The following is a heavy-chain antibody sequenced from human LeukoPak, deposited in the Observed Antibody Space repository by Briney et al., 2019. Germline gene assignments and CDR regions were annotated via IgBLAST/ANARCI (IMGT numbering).Heavy chain of an antibody. CDR1: GFTFNRYG. CDR2: IGHDGSNK. J-gene: IGHJ4*02. CDR3: ARDVRIVYYDRSPDY. V-gene: IGHV3-30*02. Sequence: PGGSLRLSCAASGFTFNRYGMHCVRQAPGKGLEWVAYIGHDGSNKYYADSVKGRFTISRDSSKNTLYLQMNSLRAEDTAVYYCARDVRIVYYDRSPDYWGQGTLVTVSS. D-gene: IGHD3-22*01.